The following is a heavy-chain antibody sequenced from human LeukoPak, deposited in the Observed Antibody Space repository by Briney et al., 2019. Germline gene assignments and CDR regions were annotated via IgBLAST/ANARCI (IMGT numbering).Heavy chain of an antibody. V-gene: IGHV4-61*02. J-gene: IGHJ4*02. CDR1: GGSISRGSYY. CDR2: IYNSGST. D-gene: IGHD3-10*01. CDR3: ARQTFGVLYFDS. Sequence: SETLSLTCSVSGGSISRGSYYWNWIRQPAGKGLEWMGRIYNSGSTNYNPSLKSRVTISTDMSKNQFSLKLTSVTAADAAVYYCARQTFGVLYFDSWGQGTLAIVSS.